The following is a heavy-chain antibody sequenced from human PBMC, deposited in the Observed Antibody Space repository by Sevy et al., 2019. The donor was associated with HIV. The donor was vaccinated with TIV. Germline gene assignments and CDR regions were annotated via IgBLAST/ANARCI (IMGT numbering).Heavy chain of an antibody. V-gene: IGHV3-23*01. Sequence: GGSLRLSCAASGFTFSSYAMSWVRQSPGKGLEWVSYIIGSGGRTHYAESVKGRFTISRDNAKNTLYLQMNNLRAEDTAVYYCAKDGHDYGDFYFNYWGQGTLVTVSS. CDR3: AKDGHDYGDFYFNY. CDR2: IIGSGGRT. J-gene: IGHJ4*02. D-gene: IGHD4-17*01. CDR1: GFTFSSYA.